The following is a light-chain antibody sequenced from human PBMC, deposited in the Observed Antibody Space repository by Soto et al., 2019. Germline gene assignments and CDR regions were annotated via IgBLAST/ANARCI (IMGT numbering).Light chain of an antibody. Sequence: QSVLTQPPSVSGAPGQRVTISCTGNSSNIGAGYDVHWYQQLPGTDPKLLIYGNSNRPSGVPDRFSGSKSGTSASLAITGLQPEEDADYYCQSYDSSRRYVFGTGTKVTVL. CDR1: SSNIGAGYD. CDR3: QSYDSSRRYV. J-gene: IGLJ1*01. CDR2: GNS. V-gene: IGLV1-40*01.